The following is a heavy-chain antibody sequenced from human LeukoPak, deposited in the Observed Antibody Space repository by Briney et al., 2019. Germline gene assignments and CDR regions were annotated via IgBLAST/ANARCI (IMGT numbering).Heavy chain of an antibody. J-gene: IGHJ4*02. CDR1: GFTFSSYA. V-gene: IGHV3-23*01. D-gene: IGHD6-13*01. CDR2: INGSGGRT. CDR3: AKSFGPVIAAAGTGAD. Sequence: GGSLRLSCAASGFTFSSYAMTWVRQAPGKGLEWVSDINGSGGRTNYADSVKGRFTISRDNSKNTLYLQMNSLRAEDTAVYYCAKSFGPVIAAAGTGADWGQGTLVTVSS.